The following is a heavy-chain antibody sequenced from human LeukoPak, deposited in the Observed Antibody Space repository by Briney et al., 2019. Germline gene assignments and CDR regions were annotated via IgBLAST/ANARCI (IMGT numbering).Heavy chain of an antibody. Sequence: SETLSLTCTVSGYSISSGYYWGWIRQPPGKGLEWIGSIYHSGSTYYNPSLKSRVTISVDTSKNQFSLKLSSVTAADTAVYYCARYSSSGTWFDYWGQGTLVTVSS. V-gene: IGHV4-38-2*02. D-gene: IGHD6-13*01. CDR2: IYHSGST. J-gene: IGHJ4*02. CDR3: ARYSSSGTWFDY. CDR1: GYSISSGYY.